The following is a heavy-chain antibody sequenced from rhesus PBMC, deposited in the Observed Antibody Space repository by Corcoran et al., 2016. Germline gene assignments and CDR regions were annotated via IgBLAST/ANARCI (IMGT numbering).Heavy chain of an antibody. V-gene: IGHV4-127*01. J-gene: IGHJ1*01. CDR1: GYSISSGYG. D-gene: IGHD4-29*01. CDR2: IYGGSGST. CDR3: ASDTVFQF. Sequence: QVQLQESGPGLVKPSETLSLTCAVSGYSISSGYGWGWIRQPPGKGLEWIGQIYGGSGSTYYNPSLKSRVTVSKDTSKNQLSLKLSSVTAADTAVYYCASDTVFQFWGQGALVTVSS.